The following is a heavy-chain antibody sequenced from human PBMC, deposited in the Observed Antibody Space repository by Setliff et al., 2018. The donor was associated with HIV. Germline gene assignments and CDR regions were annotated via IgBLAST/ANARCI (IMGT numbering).Heavy chain of an antibody. CDR2: VHHSGST. CDR3: GRWGHGYNSYDH. CDR1: SDSISSSY. V-gene: IGHV4-59*01. Sequence: LSLTCTVSSDSISSSYWTWIRQPPGQGLEWIGYVHHSGSTKYNASLRSRVTMSVDTSKNQFSLTLRSLTAADTAVYYCGRWGHGYNSYDHWGQGTLVTVSS. J-gene: IGHJ4*02. D-gene: IGHD5-12*01.